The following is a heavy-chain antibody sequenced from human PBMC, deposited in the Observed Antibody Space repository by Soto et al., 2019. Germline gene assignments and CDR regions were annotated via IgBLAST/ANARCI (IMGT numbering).Heavy chain of an antibody. J-gene: IGHJ3*02. V-gene: IGHV1-24*01. CDR2: FDPEDGET. Sequence: ASVKVSCRVSGYRLTELSMHWVRQAPGKGLEWMGGFDPEDGETIYAQKFQGRVTMTEDTSTDTAYMELSSLRSEDTAVYYCATESPADTDAFDIWGQGTMVTVSS. D-gene: IGHD6-13*01. CDR3: ATESPADTDAFDI. CDR1: GYRLTELS.